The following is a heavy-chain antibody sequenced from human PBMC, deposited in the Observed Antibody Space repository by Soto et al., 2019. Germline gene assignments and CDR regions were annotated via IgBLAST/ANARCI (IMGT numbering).Heavy chain of an antibody. CDR2: IYYSGST. V-gene: IGHV4-59*01. Sequence: NPSETLSLTCTVSGGSISSYYCSWSRQPPGKGLEWIGYIYYSGSTNYNPSLKSRVTISVDTSKNQFSLKLSSVTAADTAVYYCARVSGAYCGGDCYSWWFDPWGQGTLVTVSS. CDR1: GGSISSYY. D-gene: IGHD2-21*02. CDR3: ARVSGAYCGGDCYSWWFDP. J-gene: IGHJ5*02.